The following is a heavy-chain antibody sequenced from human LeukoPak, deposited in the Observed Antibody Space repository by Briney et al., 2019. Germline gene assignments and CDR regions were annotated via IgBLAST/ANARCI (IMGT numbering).Heavy chain of an antibody. CDR1: GGSFSGYY. CDR3: ARAPTGVPAALYGMDV. CDR2: INHSGST. V-gene: IGHV4-34*01. Sequence: SETLSLTCAVYGGSFSGYYWSWIRQPPGKGLEWIGEINHSGSTNYNPSLKSRVTISVDTSKNQFSLNLSSVTAADTAVYYCARAPTGVPAALYGMDVWGRGITVTVSS. J-gene: IGHJ6*02. D-gene: IGHD2-2*01.